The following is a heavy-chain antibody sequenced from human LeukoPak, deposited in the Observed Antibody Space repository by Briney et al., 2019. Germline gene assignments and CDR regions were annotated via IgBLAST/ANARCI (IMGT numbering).Heavy chain of an antibody. J-gene: IGHJ4*02. CDR3: AKRATAGGFDS. CDR2: INEDGSVK. D-gene: IGHD6-13*01. CDR1: GFTFTSYW. V-gene: IGHV3-7*03. Sequence: GGSLRLSCAASGFTFTSYWMTWVRQAPGKGLEWLTNINEDGSVKHYVDSVRGRFTISRDNAKSSLYLQMTSLRVDDTAVYYCAKRATAGGFDSWGQGTLVTVSS.